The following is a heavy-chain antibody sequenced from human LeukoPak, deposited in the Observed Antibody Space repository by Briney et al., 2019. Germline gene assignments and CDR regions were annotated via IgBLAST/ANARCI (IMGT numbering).Heavy chain of an antibody. CDR2: MSHDSSDE. D-gene: IGHD3-9*01. CDR3: ARERHFDWLFGFGP. V-gene: IGHV3-30*03. Sequence: PGGSLRLSCAASGFNFGYYGMHWVRQAPGKGLEWVAIMSHDSSDEFYADSVKGRFTISRDNSRNTLYLQMNTLRPDDTALYYCARERHFDWLFGFGPSGQGTVVTVSS. CDR1: GFNFGYYG. J-gene: IGHJ5*02.